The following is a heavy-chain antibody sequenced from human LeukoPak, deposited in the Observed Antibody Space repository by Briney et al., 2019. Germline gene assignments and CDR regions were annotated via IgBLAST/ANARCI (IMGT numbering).Heavy chain of an antibody. D-gene: IGHD5-18*01. Sequence: ASVKVSCKASGDSFSSYAITWVRQAPGQGLEWLGRIIPIFGTANYPQKFQGRVTITADILSSTAYIEMTNLTSDDTAEYFCAKQGAARQDYYMDVWGNGTTVSVS. CDR1: GDSFSSYA. CDR3: AKQGAARQDYYMDV. V-gene: IGHV1-69*06. J-gene: IGHJ6*03. CDR2: IIPIFGTA.